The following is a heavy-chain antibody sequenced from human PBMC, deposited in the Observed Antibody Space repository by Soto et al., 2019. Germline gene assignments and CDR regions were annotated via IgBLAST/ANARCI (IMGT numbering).Heavy chain of an antibody. CDR1: GYTFTSNW. CDR3: ARDHSIGSSGAWGLDP. D-gene: IGHD3-16*01. Sequence: QVQLVQSGAEVKKPGASVKVSCKASGYTFTSNWIHWVRRAPGQGLEWMGIINPSDGNTNYAQKFQGRVTVTRDTSTSTAYMELSSLTSEDTAVYYCARDHSIGSSGAWGLDPWGQGTLVTVSS. J-gene: IGHJ5*02. V-gene: IGHV1-46*01. CDR2: INPSDGNT.